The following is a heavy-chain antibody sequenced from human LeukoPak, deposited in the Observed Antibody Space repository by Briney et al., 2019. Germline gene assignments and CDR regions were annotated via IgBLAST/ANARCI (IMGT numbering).Heavy chain of an antibody. J-gene: IGHJ4*02. Sequence: SGGSLRLSCAASGLTFSDYWMSWVRQAAGKGLEWVANINQDGSEKYYVDSVKGRFTISRDNAKKSLYLQMNSLRAEDTAVYYCAPPPIAATGNWGQGTLVTVSS. CDR2: INQDGSEK. CDR3: APPPIAATGN. V-gene: IGHV3-7*01. CDR1: GLTFSDYW. D-gene: IGHD6-13*01.